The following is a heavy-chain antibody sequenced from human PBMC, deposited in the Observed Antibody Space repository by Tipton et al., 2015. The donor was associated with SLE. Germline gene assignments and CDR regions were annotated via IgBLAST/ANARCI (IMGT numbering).Heavy chain of an antibody. CDR2: IYYSGST. Sequence: TLSLTCTVSGGSISDKSYYWGWLRQPPGKDLEWIGSIYYSGSTYSNPSLKSRVTISLDTSRHQFSLRLASVTAADTAVYYCVVCSPASCAYFDYWGQGRLVTVSS. CDR1: GGSISDKSYY. J-gene: IGHJ4*02. D-gene: IGHD2-2*01. V-gene: IGHV4-39*07. CDR3: VVCSPASCAYFDY.